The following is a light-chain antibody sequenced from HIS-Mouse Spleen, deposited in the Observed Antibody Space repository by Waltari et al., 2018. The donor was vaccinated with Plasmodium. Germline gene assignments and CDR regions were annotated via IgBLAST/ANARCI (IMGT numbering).Light chain of an antibody. Sequence: QSALTQPASVSGSPGQSITISCPGTSRDVGSYNLVSWYQQHPGKAPKLMIYEGSKRPSGVSNRFSGSKSGKTASLTICGLQAEDEADYYCCSYAGSSTFVVFGGGTKLTVL. CDR1: SRDVGSYNL. CDR2: EGS. CDR3: CSYAGSSTFVV. V-gene: IGLV2-23*03. J-gene: IGLJ2*01.